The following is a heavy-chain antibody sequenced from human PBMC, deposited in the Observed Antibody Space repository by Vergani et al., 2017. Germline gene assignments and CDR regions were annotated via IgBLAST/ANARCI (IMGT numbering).Heavy chain of an antibody. V-gene: IGHV3-48*01. CDR2: ISRSSSTI. CDR1: GSTLSSYA. D-gene: IGHD2-8*01. Sequence: EVQLVVSGGGLVQSGGSLRLPCAASGSTLSSYAMNWVRQATGKGLGWVSYISRSSSTIFYAYSVKGRFTISRDNAKNSLHLQMNNLRAEDTAVYYCARQSRDVFCTKGVCPLGYWGQGALVTVSS. CDR3: ARQSRDVFCTKGVCPLGY. J-gene: IGHJ4*02.